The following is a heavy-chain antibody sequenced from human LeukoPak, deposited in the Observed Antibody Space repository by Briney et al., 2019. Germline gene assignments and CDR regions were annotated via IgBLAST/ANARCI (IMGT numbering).Heavy chain of an antibody. J-gene: IGHJ4*02. D-gene: IGHD6-6*01. V-gene: IGHV4-39*01. CDR1: GGSISSRSYF. CDR2: IYYSGIT. CDR3: ARIVTGAARPYYFDY. Sequence: SETLSLTCTVSGGSISSRSYFWGWIRQPPGKGLEWIGSIYYSGITYNNPSLKSRVTISVDTSKNQFSLKLSSVTAADTAVYYCARIVTGAARPYYFDYWGQGTLVTVSS.